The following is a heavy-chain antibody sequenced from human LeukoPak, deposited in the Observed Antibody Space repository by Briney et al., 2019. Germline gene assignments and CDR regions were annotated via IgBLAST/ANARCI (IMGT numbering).Heavy chain of an antibody. J-gene: IGHJ4*02. CDR3: ASGPPVDIVATILDY. V-gene: IGHV4-39*07. CDR2: IYHSGST. D-gene: IGHD5-12*01. Sequence: SETLSLTCTVSGGSISSSSYYWGWIRQPPGKGLEWIGSIYHSGSTYYNPSLKSRVTISVDTSKNQFSLKLSSVTAADTAVYYCASGPPVDIVATILDYWGQGTLVTVSS. CDR1: GGSISSSSYY.